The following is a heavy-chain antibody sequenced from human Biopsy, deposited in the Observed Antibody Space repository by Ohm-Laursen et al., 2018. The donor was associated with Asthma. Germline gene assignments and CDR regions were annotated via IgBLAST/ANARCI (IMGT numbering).Heavy chain of an antibody. V-gene: IGHV1-18*01. CDR1: GYTFNSAV. Sequence: SVKVSCKTSGYTFNSAVISWVRQAPGQGLEWMGWISVYNGNTKVAQKLQDRVTMITDTSTSTAYMELRSLRSDDTAVYFCARAVDYSHYYGINVWGQGTTVTVS. D-gene: IGHD3-10*01. J-gene: IGHJ6*02. CDR2: ISVYNGNT. CDR3: ARAVDYSHYYGINV.